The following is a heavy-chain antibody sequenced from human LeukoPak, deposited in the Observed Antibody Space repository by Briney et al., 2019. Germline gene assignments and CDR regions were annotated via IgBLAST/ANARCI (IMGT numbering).Heavy chain of an antibody. CDR1: GVTFSTYE. V-gene: IGHV3-48*03. J-gene: IGHJ4*02. CDR2: ISSGGSTR. D-gene: IGHD3-9*01. Sequence: GGSLRLSCAASGVTFSTYEMNWVRQAPGKGLEWDSYISSGGSTRYYADSVKGRFTVSRDNAKNSLYLQMNSLRAEDTAVYYCTRAWFYWGQGTLVTVSS. CDR3: TRAWFY.